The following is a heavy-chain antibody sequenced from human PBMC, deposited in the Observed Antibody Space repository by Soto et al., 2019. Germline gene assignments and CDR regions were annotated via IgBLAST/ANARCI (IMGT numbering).Heavy chain of an antibody. CDR1: GGSISSYY. V-gene: IGHV4-4*07. D-gene: IGHD2-2*01. CDR2: IYTSGST. J-gene: IGHJ5*02. CDR3: ARDRGYCSSTSCLHWFDP. Sequence: QVQLQESGPGLVKPSETLSLTCTVSGGSISSYYWSWIRQPAGQGLEWIGRIYTSGSTNYNPSLKSRVTMSLDTSKHRSSLKLSSVTASDTAVYYCARDRGYCSSTSCLHWFDPCGQGTLVTVSS.